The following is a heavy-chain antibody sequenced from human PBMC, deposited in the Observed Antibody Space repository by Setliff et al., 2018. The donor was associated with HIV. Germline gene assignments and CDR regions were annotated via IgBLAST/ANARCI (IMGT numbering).Heavy chain of an antibody. V-gene: IGHV5-51*01. CDR3: ARHFGISYRSPFDP. Sequence: GESLKISCKGSGYTFSNYWIAWVRQMPGKGREWMGIIYPDDSDTRYSPSFHGQVTISADRSISTAYLQWSSLKASDSAIYYCARHFGISYRSPFDPWGQGTLVTVSS. CDR1: GYTFSNYW. D-gene: IGHD3-3*01. CDR2: IYPDDSDT. J-gene: IGHJ5*02.